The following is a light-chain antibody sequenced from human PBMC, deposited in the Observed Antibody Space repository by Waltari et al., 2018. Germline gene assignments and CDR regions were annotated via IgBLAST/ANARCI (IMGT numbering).Light chain of an antibody. CDR3: QQYYTTPYT. V-gene: IGKV4-1*01. J-gene: IGKJ2*01. CDR1: QTLLYNSNNKNY. CDR2: WAS. Sequence: DIVMTQSPDSLAVSLGERATINCKSSQTLLYNSNNKNYLAWYQQKPGQPPQLLVYWASLLYSGVPDRFSGSGSWTDFTLTISSLQAEDVAVYYCQQYYTTPYTFGQGTKLEIK.